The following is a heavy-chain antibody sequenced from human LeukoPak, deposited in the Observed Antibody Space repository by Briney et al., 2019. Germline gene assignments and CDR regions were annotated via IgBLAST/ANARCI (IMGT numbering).Heavy chain of an antibody. CDR1: GGSISSSSYY. CDR2: IYYSGST. V-gene: IGHV4-39*07. Sequence: PSETLSLTCTVSGGSISSSSYYWGWIRQPPGKGLEWIGSIYYSGSTYYNPSLKSRVTISVDTSKNQFSLKLSPVTAADTAVYYCARWLLLPLYYFGYWGQGTLVTVSS. J-gene: IGHJ4*02. CDR3: ARWLLLPLYYFGY. D-gene: IGHD3-22*01.